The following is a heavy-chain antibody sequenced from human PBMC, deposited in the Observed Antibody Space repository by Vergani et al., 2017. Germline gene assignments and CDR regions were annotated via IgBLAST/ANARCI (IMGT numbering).Heavy chain of an antibody. D-gene: IGHD6-19*01. Sequence: QVQLVQSGAEVKKPGASVKVSCNASGYTFTGYYMHWVRQAPGQGVEWMGWINPNSGGTNYAQKFQGRVTLSRDTFIRTAYMELSRLRSDDTAVYYCARGQWLPTLSFDYWGQGTLVTVSS. CDR1: GYTFTGYY. J-gene: IGHJ4*02. V-gene: IGHV1-2*02. CDR3: ARGQWLPTLSFDY. CDR2: INPNSGGT.